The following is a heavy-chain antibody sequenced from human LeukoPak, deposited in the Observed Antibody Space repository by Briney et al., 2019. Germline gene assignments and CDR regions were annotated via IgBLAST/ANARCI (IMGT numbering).Heavy chain of an antibody. V-gene: IGHV4-61*02. Sequence: PSETLSLTCTVSGGSINNGHYYWSWIRQPAGKGLEWIGRIYSSGSTNYNPSLKSRVTISVDTSKNHFSLKLSSVTAADTAVYYCARGLGFGELLSFDYWGQGTLVTVSS. D-gene: IGHD3-10*01. CDR3: ARGLGFGELLSFDY. CDR2: IYSSGST. CDR1: GGSINNGHYY. J-gene: IGHJ4*02.